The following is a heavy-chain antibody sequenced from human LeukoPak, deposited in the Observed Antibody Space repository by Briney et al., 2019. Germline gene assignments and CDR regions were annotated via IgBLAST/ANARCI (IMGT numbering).Heavy chain of an antibody. D-gene: IGHD3-10*01. Sequence: TASGTLSLTCTVSGGSISSGGYYWSWIRQHPGKGLEWIGYIYYSGSTYYNPSLKSRVTISVDTSKNQFSLKLSSVTAADTAVYYCARGQRRNYYGSGSYYNRWGQGTLVTVSS. J-gene: IGHJ4*02. CDR3: ARGQRRNYYGSGSYYNR. V-gene: IGHV4-31*03. CDR2: IYYSGST. CDR1: GGSISSGGYY.